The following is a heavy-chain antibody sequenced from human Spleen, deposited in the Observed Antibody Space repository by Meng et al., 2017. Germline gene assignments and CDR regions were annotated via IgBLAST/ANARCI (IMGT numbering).Heavy chain of an antibody. V-gene: IGHV3-7*01. CDR2: IKQDGSEK. CDR3: VKLANDGSGSVGATIPRS. CDR1: GFTFSSYW. J-gene: IGHJ4*02. D-gene: IGHD1-26*01. Sequence: GGSLRLSCAASGFTFSSYWMSWVRQAPGKGLEWVANIKQDGSEKYYVDSVKGRFTISRDNAKNSLYLQMNSLRAEDTAVYYCVKLANDGSGSVGATIPRSWGQGTLVTVSS.